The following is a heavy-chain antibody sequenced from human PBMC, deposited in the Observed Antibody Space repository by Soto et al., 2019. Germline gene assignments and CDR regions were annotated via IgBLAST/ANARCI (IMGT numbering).Heavy chain of an antibody. Sequence: SETRSLTCSVSGGSVSTGPYYWTWILQFPGKGLEWIGYGYYTVGTHYNPALKSRLLISLDTSKNHFSLKLNSVTAADTAVYYCASLLGASFAWCERLGKGTMVIVSA. V-gene: IGHV4-31*03. CDR2: GYYTVGT. J-gene: IGHJ5*02. D-gene: IGHD3-10*01. CDR3: ASLLGASFAWCER. CDR1: GGSVSTGPYY.